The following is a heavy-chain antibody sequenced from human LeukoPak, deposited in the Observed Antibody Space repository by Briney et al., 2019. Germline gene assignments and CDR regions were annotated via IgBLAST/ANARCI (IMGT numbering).Heavy chain of an antibody. V-gene: IGHV4-39*01. J-gene: IGHJ4*02. CDR2: IYYSGST. Sequence: PSETLSLTCTVSGGSISSSSYYWGWIRQPPGKGLEWIGSIYYSGSTYYNPSLKSRVTISVDTSKNQFSLKLSSVTAADTAVYYCARYGSGSYFRFWGQGTLVTVSS. CDR1: GGSISSSSYY. D-gene: IGHD3-10*01. CDR3: ARYGSGSYFRF.